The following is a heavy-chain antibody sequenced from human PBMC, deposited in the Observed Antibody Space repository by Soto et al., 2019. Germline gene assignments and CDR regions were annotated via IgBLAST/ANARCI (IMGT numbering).Heavy chain of an antibody. V-gene: IGHV1-24*01. Sequence: ASVKASCKVSGYTLTELSMHWVRQAPGKGLEWMGGFDPEDGETIYAQKFQGRVTMTEDTSPDTAYMELSSLRSEDTAVYYCATAPGYFRGGSRYSPYFDFWGQATLATVPS. CDR1: GYTLTELS. D-gene: IGHD2-15*01. CDR3: ATAPGYFRGGSRYSPYFDF. J-gene: IGHJ4*02. CDR2: FDPEDGET.